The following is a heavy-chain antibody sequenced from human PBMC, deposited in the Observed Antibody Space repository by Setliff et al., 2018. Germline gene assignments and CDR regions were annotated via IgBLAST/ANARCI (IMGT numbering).Heavy chain of an antibody. V-gene: IGHV4-39*01. J-gene: IGHJ2*01. CDR3: ARLWGSYDFWSGYYIDWYFDL. Sequence: SETLSLTCTVSGGSISSSSYYWGWIRQPPGKGLEWIGSIYYSGSTYYNPSLKSRVTISVDTSKNQFSLKLSSVTAADTAVYYCARLWGSYDFWSGYYIDWYFDLWGRGTLVTVSS. CDR1: GGSISSSSYY. CDR2: IYYSGST. D-gene: IGHD3-3*01.